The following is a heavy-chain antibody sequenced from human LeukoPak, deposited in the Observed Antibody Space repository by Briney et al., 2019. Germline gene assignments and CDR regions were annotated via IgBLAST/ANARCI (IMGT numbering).Heavy chain of an antibody. CDR3: ASQTVVGATDY. V-gene: IGHV3-74*01. CDR2: IKRDGSST. D-gene: IGHD1-26*01. J-gene: IGHJ4*02. CDR1: GFTFSSYW. Sequence: GGSLRLSCAASGFTFSSYWMHWFRQAPGKELVWVSRIKRDGSSTSYADAVQGRFTISRDNAKNTLYLQMNSLRAEDTAVYYCASQTVVGATDYWGQGTLVPVSS.